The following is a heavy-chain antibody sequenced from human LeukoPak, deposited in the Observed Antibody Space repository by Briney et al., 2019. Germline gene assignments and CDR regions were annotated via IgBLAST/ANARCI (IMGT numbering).Heavy chain of an antibody. CDR3: ARDMWAYDILTGYYIKGNDAFDI. V-gene: IGHV1-46*01. CDR2: INPSGGST. J-gene: IGHJ3*02. CDR1: GYTFTGYY. D-gene: IGHD3-9*01. Sequence: ASVKVSCKASGYTFTGYYMHWVRQAPGQGLEWMGIINPSGGSTSYAQKFQGRVTMTRDMSTSTVYMELSSLRSEDTAVYYCARDMWAYDILTGYYIKGNDAFDIWGQGTMVTVSS.